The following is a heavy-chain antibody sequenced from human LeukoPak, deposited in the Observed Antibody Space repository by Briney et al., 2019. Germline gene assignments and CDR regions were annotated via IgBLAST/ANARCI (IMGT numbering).Heavy chain of an antibody. V-gene: IGHV3-13*01. CDR2: FGTIGDT. D-gene: IGHD1-26*01. Sequence: GGSLRLSCAASGFSLSTYDMHWVRQAPGRGLEWVSAFGTIGDTYYPDSVKGRFTTSREDATNSFYLQMNSLRAGDTAVYYCARVDGLSGNYYFDSWGQGTLVTVSS. CDR1: GFSLSTYD. CDR3: ARVDGLSGNYYFDS. J-gene: IGHJ4*02.